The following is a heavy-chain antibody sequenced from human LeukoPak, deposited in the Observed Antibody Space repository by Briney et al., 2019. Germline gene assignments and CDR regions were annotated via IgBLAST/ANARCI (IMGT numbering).Heavy chain of an antibody. D-gene: IGHD5-18*01. CDR2: SKKDGSEK. CDR3: ARHLSGVTGYTYGRGIDY. Sequence: GGSLRLFCAASGGTFSSYYMSWVRQAPGRGQEWVANSKKDGSEKYYVDSVKGRFTISRDNAKTSLYLQMNRLRAEDTAVYYCARHLSGVTGYTYGRGIDYWGQGTLVTVSS. CDR1: GGTFSSYY. J-gene: IGHJ4*02. V-gene: IGHV3-7*01.